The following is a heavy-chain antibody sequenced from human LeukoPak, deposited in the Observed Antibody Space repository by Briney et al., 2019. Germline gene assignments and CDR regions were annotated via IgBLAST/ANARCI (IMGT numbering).Heavy chain of an antibody. V-gene: IGHV4-59*08. CDR3: ARRHYDVLTGHSAHFDY. CDR2: IYYSGSA. J-gene: IGHJ4*02. Sequence: PSETLSLTCTVSGGSISSYYWSWIRQSPGKGLEWIGYIYYSGSANYDPSLKSRVTISVDTSKNQFSLKLSSVTAADTAMYYCARRHYDVLTGHSAHFDYWGQGTLVTVSP. CDR1: GGSISSYY. D-gene: IGHD3-9*01.